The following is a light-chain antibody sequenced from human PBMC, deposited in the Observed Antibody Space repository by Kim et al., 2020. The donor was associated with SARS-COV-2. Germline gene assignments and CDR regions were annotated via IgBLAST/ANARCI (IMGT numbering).Light chain of an antibody. Sequence: QSIPSSCTGTSSDVGGYDYVSWYQQHPDKAPKRIIYDVSKWPSGVSNRFAGSKSGNTASLTISGLQAEDEAYYHCGSYSRTTTSWVFGGGTQLTVL. CDR1: SSDVGGYDY. CDR3: GSYSRTTTSWV. V-gene: IGLV2-14*03. J-gene: IGLJ3*02. CDR2: DVS.